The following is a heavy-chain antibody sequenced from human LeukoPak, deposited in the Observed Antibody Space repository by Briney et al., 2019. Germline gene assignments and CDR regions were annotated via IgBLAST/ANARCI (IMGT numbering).Heavy chain of an antibody. CDR2: ISFTGNT. D-gene: IGHD3-22*01. Sequence: SETLSLTCTVAGGSISGYYWSWIRQSPGKRLEWIAYISFTGNTNYNPSLKSRVAISLDTSKTHFSLTLSSLTAADTAVYYCARSPPGWYYDNSGQYYFDTWGQGALVTVSS. J-gene: IGHJ4*02. CDR1: GGSISGYY. CDR3: ARSPPGWYYDNSGQYYFDT. V-gene: IGHV4-59*08.